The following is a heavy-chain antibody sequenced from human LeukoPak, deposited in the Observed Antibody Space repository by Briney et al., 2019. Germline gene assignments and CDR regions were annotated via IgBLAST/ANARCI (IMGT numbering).Heavy chain of an antibody. D-gene: IGHD3-3*01. CDR3: ARAQPTETYYDFWSGYSAPGWFDP. V-gene: IGHV3-21*01. CDR1: GFTFSSYS. J-gene: IGHJ5*02. Sequence: GGSVRLSCAASGFTFSSYSMKWVRQAPGKGLEWVSSISRSSSYIYYADSVKGRFTISRDNAKNSLYLQMNSLRAEDTAMYYCARAQPTETYYDFWSGYSAPGWFDPWGQGTLVTVSS. CDR2: ISRSSSYI.